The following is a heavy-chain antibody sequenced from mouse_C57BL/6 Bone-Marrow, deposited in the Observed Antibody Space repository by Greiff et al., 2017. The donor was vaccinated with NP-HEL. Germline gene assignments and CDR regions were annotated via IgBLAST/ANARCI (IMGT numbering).Heavy chain of an antibody. CDR1: GFSLSTFGMG. CDR2: IWWDDDK. J-gene: IGHJ2*01. CDR3: ARIKRIRPYGNDGFDY. Sequence: QVTLKVSGPGILQPSQTLSLTCSFSGFSLSTFGMGVGWIRQPPGKGLEWLAHIWWDDDKYYNPALKSRLTISKDTSKNQVFLKIANVDTADTATYYCARIKRIRPYGNDGFDYWGQGTTLTVSS. D-gene: IGHD2-2*01. V-gene: IGHV8-8*01.